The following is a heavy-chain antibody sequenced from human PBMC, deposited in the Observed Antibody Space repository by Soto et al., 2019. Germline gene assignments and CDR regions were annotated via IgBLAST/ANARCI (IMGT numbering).Heavy chain of an antibody. D-gene: IGHD3-16*01. Sequence: SETLSLTCTVSCGSISSGGYYWSWIRQHPGKGLEWIGYIYYSGSTYYNPSLKSRVTISVDTSKNQFSLKLSSVTAADTAVYYCARVGIWGSYEYFDYWGQGTLVTVSS. V-gene: IGHV4-31*03. J-gene: IGHJ4*02. CDR1: CGSISSGGYY. CDR2: IYYSGST. CDR3: ARVGIWGSYEYFDY.